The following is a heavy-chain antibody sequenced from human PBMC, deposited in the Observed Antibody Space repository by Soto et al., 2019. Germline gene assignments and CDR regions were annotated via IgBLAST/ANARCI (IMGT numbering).Heavy chain of an antibody. Sequence: GESLKISCKGSGYSFTSYWISWVRQMPGKGLEWMGRIDPSDSYTNYSPSFQGHVTISADKSISTAYLQWSSLKASDTAMYYCASTIYCGGDCYADAFDICGQGTMVTVSS. D-gene: IGHD2-21*02. V-gene: IGHV5-10-1*01. J-gene: IGHJ3*02. CDR2: IDPSDSYT. CDR1: GYSFTSYW. CDR3: ASTIYCGGDCYADAFDI.